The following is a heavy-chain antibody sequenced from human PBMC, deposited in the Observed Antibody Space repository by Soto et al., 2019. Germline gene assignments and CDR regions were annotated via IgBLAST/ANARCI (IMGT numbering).Heavy chain of an antibody. J-gene: IGHJ4*02. CDR1: GGSITSNAYH. Sequence: QLQLQESGPGLVKPSETLSLTCTVSGGSITSNAYHWGWVRQPPGKGLEWIGSMVYSGTTYYNPSLKSRVTISVDTSKTQFSLKLISVSVADTAVYFCATRFPYSSGSHDYWGQGTLVIVSS. V-gene: IGHV4-39*01. D-gene: IGHD3-10*01. CDR3: ATRFPYSSGSHDY. CDR2: MVYSGTT.